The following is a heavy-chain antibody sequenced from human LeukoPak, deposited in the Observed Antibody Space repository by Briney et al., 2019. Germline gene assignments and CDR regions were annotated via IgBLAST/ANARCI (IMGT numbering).Heavy chain of an antibody. CDR2: IYTSGST. D-gene: IGHD6-13*01. Sequence: SETLSLTCTVSGGSISGYYWSWIRQPAGKGLEWIGRIYTSGSTNYNPSLKSRVTMSVDTSKNQFSLKLSSVTAADTAVYYCAREPNSSSWYWGYYYYYGMDVWGQGTTVTVSS. J-gene: IGHJ6*02. CDR3: AREPNSSSWYWGYYYYYGMDV. V-gene: IGHV4-4*07. CDR1: GGSISGYY.